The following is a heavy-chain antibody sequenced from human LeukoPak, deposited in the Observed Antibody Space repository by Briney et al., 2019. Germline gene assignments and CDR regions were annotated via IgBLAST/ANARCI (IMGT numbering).Heavy chain of an antibody. CDR1: GFTFSSYG. V-gene: IGHV3-30*18. J-gene: IGHJ4*02. CDR2: ISYDGSNE. CDR3: AKGPTYYYDSSGYYFDY. D-gene: IGHD3-22*01. Sequence: PGRSLRLSCAASGFTFSSYGMHWVRQAPGKGLEWVAVISYDGSNEYYADSVKGRFTISRDNSKNTLYLQMNSLRAEDTAVYYCAKGPTYYYDSSGYYFDYWGQGTLVTVSS.